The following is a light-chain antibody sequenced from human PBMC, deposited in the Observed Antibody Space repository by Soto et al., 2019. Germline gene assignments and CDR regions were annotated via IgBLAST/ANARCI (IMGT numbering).Light chain of an antibody. J-gene: IGKJ5*01. V-gene: IGKV3-15*01. CDR2: DIS. CDR1: QTVSRN. CDR3: QQYNNWPS. Sequence: VMTQYPATLSVSPGERATLSCRASQTVSRNLAWYQQRPGQAPRLLIYDISNRATGVPARFSGSGSETEFTLTIRSLQSEDFAVYFCQQYNNWPSFGQGTRLEIK.